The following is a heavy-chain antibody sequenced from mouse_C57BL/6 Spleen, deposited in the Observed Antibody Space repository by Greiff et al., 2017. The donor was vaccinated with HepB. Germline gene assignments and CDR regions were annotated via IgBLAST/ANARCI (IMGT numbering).Heavy chain of an antibody. D-gene: IGHD1-1*01. V-gene: IGHV3-6*01. J-gene: IGHJ4*01. CDR3: ARSDGSPYYAMDY. CDR1: GYSITSGYY. Sequence: DVQLQESGPGLVKPSQSLSLTCSVTGYSITSGYYWNWIRQFPGNKLEWMGYISYDGSNNYNPSLKNRISITRDTSKNQFFLKLNSVTTEDTATYYCARSDGSPYYAMDYWGQGTSVTVSS. CDR2: ISYDGSN.